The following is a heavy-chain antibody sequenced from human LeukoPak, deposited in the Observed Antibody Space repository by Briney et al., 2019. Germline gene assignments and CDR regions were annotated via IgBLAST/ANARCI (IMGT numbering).Heavy chain of an antibody. D-gene: IGHD6-19*01. CDR2: IGTAGDT. V-gene: IGHV3-13*01. Sequence: PGGSLRLSCAASGFTFSSYDMHWVRQATGKGLEWVSAIGTAGDTYYPGSVKGRFTISRENAKNSLYLQMNSLRAGDTAVYCCARVGLFDAFDIWGQGTMVTVSS. J-gene: IGHJ3*02. CDR1: GFTFSSYD. CDR3: ARVGLFDAFDI.